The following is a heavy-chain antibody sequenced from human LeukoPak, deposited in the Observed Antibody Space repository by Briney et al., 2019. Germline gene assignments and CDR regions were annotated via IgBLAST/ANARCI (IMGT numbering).Heavy chain of an antibody. J-gene: IGHJ4*02. CDR2: VYYSGTT. Sequence: PSETLSLTCSVSGDSTSSSTYYWAWIRQPPGKGLEWIGSVYYSGTTYHNPSLMSRVTTSVDTSKNQFSLRLSSVTAADTAVYYCARGYHDFWSGYYYNSYFDYWGQGALVTVSS. CDR3: ARGYHDFWSGYYYNSYFDY. CDR1: GDSTSSSTYY. V-gene: IGHV4-39*01. D-gene: IGHD3-3*01.